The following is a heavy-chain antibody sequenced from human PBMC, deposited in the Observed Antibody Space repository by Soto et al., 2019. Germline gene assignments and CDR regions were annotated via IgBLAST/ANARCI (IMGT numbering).Heavy chain of an antibody. D-gene: IGHD5-18*01. Sequence: QVQLVQSGGGVKKPGASVRVSCAASGYSFSNYGISWVPQAPGHGLEWMGWISRYNGNTRSTQKFQDRLTMTTEPSTSTVFMELRSLSSDDTAVYYCARDLSQWAYTHGYGSHWGQGTLVTVSS. CDR3: ARDLSQWAYTHGYGSH. J-gene: IGHJ4*02. CDR1: GYSFSNYG. CDR2: ISRYNGNT. V-gene: IGHV1-18*01.